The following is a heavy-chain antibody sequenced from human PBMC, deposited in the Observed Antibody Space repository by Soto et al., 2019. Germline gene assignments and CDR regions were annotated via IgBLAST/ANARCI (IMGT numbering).Heavy chain of an antibody. V-gene: IGHV1-46*01. J-gene: IGHJ4*02. Sequence: GASVKVSCKASGYTFPSYYMHWVRQAPGQGLEWMGIINPSGGSTSYAQKFQGRVTMTRDTSTSAVYMELSSLRSEDTAVYYCARVELELHMDYWGQGTLVTVSS. CDR3: ARVELELHMDY. CDR2: INPSGGST. D-gene: IGHD1-7*01. CDR1: GYTFPSYY.